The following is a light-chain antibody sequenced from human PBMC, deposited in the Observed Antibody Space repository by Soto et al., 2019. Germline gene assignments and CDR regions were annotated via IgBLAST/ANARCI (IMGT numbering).Light chain of an antibody. V-gene: IGLV2-23*02. CDR2: EVN. CDR3: CSYAGSSTYLV. J-gene: IGLJ2*01. Sequence: QSALTQPASVSGSPGQSITISCTGTSSDVGSYNLVSWYQQHPGKAPKLMIFEVNKRPSGVSNRFSGSKSGNTASLTISGLQAEDEADYYCCSYAGSSTYLVFGGGTKLTVL. CDR1: SSDVGSYNL.